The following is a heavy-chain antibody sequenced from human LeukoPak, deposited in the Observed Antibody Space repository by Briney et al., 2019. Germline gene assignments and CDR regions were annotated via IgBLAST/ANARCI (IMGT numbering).Heavy chain of an antibody. Sequence: SETLSLTCTVSGGSISSYYWSWIRQPPGKGLEWIGYIYYSGSTNYNPSLKSRVTISVDTSKNQFSPKLSSVTAADTAVYYCARVRVAATYYFDYWGQGTLVTVSS. J-gene: IGHJ4*02. D-gene: IGHD2-15*01. V-gene: IGHV4-59*01. CDR1: GGSISSYY. CDR3: ARVRVAATYYFDY. CDR2: IYYSGST.